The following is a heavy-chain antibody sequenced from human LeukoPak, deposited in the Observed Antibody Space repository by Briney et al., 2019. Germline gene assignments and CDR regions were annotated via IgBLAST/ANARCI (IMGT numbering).Heavy chain of an antibody. CDR3: ARRAYDFWSGYSPFDY. J-gene: IGHJ4*02. D-gene: IGHD3-3*01. CDR2: IYPGDSDT. V-gene: IGHV5-51*01. CDR1: GYSFTGYW. Sequence: GESLKISCKGSGYSFTGYWIGWVRQMPGKGLEWMGIIYPGDSDTRYSPSFQGQVTISANKSISTAYLQWSSLKASDTAMYYCARRAYDFWSGYSPFDYWGQGTLVTVSS.